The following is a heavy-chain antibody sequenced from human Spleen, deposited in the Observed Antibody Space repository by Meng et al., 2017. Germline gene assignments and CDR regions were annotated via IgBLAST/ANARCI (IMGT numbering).Heavy chain of an antibody. CDR1: GGSFSGYY. CDR3: ARGYGWFNY. CDR2: IYDSGST. J-gene: IGHJ4*02. Sequence: SETLSLTCAVYGGSFSGYYWSWIRQSPGRGLEWIGDIYDSGSTNYNPSLKSRVTISIDTSKNQFSLKLRSVTAADTAVYYCARGYGWFNYWGQGTLVTVSS. D-gene: IGHD6-19*01. V-gene: IGHV4-34*01.